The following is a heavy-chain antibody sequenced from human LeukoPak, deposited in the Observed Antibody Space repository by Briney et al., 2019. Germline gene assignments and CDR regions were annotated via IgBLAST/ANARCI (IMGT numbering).Heavy chain of an antibody. D-gene: IGHD3-9*01. Sequence: SETLSLTCAVYGGSFSGYYWSWIRQPPGKGLEWVGEINHSGSTNYNPSLKSRVTISVNTSKNQFSLKLSSVTAADTAVYYCARRGFVLRYFDWTRPFDYWGQGTLVTVSS. V-gene: IGHV4-34*01. J-gene: IGHJ4*02. CDR1: GGSFSGYY. CDR2: INHSGST. CDR3: ARRGFVLRYFDWTRPFDY.